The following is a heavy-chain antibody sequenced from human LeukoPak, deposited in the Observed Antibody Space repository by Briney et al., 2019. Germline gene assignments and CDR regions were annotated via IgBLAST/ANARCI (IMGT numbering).Heavy chain of an antibody. CDR3: AREGKDYYGSGSYYNPLEY. Sequence: PGGSLRLSCAASAFTFSNYGMHWVRQAPGKGLEWVTFIRYDESNTYYADSVKGRFTISRDNSKNTLYLQMNSLGTEDTAVYYCAREGKDYYGSGSYYNPLEYWGQGTLVTVSS. CDR1: AFTFSNYG. CDR2: IRYDESNT. V-gene: IGHV3-30*02. J-gene: IGHJ4*02. D-gene: IGHD3-10*01.